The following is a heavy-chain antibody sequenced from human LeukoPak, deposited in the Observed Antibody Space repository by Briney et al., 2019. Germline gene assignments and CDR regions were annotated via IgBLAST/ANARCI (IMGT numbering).Heavy chain of an antibody. V-gene: IGHV4-59*08. J-gene: IGHJ4*02. CDR2: VYYTGST. Sequence: SETLSLTCSVSGGSVSNYYWSWIRQPPGKGLEWIGYVYYTGSTDYNPSLKSRVTMFEDKSKNQFSLRLYSVTVADTAVYYCARHFAYSSSSYFDYWGQGSLVTVSS. CDR3: ARHFAYSSSSYFDY. D-gene: IGHD6-6*01. CDR1: GGSVSNYY.